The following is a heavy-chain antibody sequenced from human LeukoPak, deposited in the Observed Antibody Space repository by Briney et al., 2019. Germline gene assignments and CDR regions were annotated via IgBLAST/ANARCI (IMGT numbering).Heavy chain of an antibody. V-gene: IGHV1-69*04. CDR1: GGTFGSYA. CDR3: ARDQPHDYSNLYYYYGMDV. J-gene: IGHJ6*02. CDR2: IIPILGIA. D-gene: IGHD4-4*01. Sequence: ASVKVSCKASGGTFGSYAISWVRQAPGQGLEWMGRIIPILGIANYAQKFQGRVTITADKSTSTAYMELSSLRSEDTAVYYCARDQPHDYSNLYYYYGMDVWGQGTTVTVSS.